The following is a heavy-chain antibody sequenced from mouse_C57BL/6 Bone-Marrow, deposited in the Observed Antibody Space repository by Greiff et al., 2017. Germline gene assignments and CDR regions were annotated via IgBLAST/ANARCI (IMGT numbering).Heavy chain of an antibody. D-gene: IGHD1-1*01. CDR2: IDPENGDT. Sequence: VQLQQSGAELVRPGASVKLSCTASGFNIKDDYMHWVKQRPEQGLEWIGWIDPENGDTEYASKFQGKATITADTSSNTAYLQLSSLTSEDTAVYYCTSSTTVAYYAMDYWGQGTSVTVSS. CDR1: GFNIKDDY. V-gene: IGHV14-4*01. CDR3: TSSTTVAYYAMDY. J-gene: IGHJ4*01.